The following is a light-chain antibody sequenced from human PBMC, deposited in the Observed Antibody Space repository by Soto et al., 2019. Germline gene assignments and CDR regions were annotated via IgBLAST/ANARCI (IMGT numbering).Light chain of an antibody. V-gene: IGLV2-14*01. CDR3: SSYRSGGTFV. J-gene: IGLJ1*01. Sequence: QSVLTQPASVSGSPGQSIAISCTGSSSDVGIYNYVSWYQQHPGKVPKLIIYEVTNRPSGVSNRFSGSKSGNTASLTISGLQAEDEADYYCSSYRSGGTFVFGSGTKLTVL. CDR2: EVT. CDR1: SSDVGIYNY.